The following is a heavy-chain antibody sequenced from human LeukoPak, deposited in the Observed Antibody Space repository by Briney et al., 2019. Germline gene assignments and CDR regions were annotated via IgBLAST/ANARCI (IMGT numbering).Heavy chain of an antibody. CDR1: EFTFSHFA. Sequence: GGSLRLSCAVSEFTFSHFAMHWVRRAPGKGLEWVAVVSSHGNDGYYADSVKGRFTISRDNSKNTLYLQIDSLRAEDTAIYYCTRDAYNFNDFDYWGQGTLVTVSS. J-gene: IGHJ4*02. CDR3: TRDAYNFNDFDY. V-gene: IGHV3-30*01. CDR2: VSSHGNDG. D-gene: IGHD5-24*01.